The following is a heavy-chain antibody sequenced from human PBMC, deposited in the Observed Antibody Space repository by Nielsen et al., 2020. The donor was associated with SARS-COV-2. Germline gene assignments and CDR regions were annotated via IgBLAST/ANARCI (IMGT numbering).Heavy chain of an antibody. J-gene: IGHJ3*02. V-gene: IGHV4-59*13. D-gene: IGHD2-21*01. Sequence: SETLSLTCTVSGGSISSYYWSWIRQPPGKGLEWIGYIYYSGSTNYNPSPKSRVTISVDTSKNQFSLKLSSVTAADTAVYYCARDPRWGDYDAFDIWGQGTMVTVSS. CDR2: IYYSGST. CDR1: GGSISSYY. CDR3: ARDPRWGDYDAFDI.